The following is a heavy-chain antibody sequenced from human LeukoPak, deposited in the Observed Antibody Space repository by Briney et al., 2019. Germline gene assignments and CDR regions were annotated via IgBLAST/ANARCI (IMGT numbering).Heavy chain of an antibody. D-gene: IGHD3-22*01. CDR3: ASGQSSANYYFEY. CDR2: INPSDGSS. Sequence: ASVKVSCKTSGYTFTNYYMHWVRQAPGQGLAWMGIINPSDGSSTYAQNFQGRVTMTRDTSTSTVYMELSSLRSEDTAVYYCASGQSSANYYFEYWGQGTLVTVSS. V-gene: IGHV1-46*01. J-gene: IGHJ4*02. CDR1: GYTFTNYY.